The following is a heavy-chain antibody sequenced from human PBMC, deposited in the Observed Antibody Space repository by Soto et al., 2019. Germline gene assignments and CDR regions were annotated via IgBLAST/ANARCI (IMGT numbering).Heavy chain of an antibody. CDR2: ISPLKGRT. J-gene: IGHJ1*01. CDR1: AYTFTSYG. D-gene: IGHD4-17*01. Sequence: QVQLVQSGPDLKRPGASMKVSCKASAYTFTSYGISWVRQAPGQGLEWMAWISPLKGRTQYSQNAQSRVTLSTVSTSITAYMEMMILIVDETAVYYCAMDYGDRLEYFKLWGQGTLVTVS. V-gene: IGHV1-18*04. CDR3: AMDYGDRLEYFKL.